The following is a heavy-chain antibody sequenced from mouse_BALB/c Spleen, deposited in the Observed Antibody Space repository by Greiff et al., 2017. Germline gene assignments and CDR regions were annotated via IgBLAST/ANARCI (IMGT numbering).Heavy chain of an antibody. V-gene: IGHV2-2*02. CDR1: GFSLTSYG. D-gene: IGHD2-4*01. Sequence: VQLQESGPGLVQPSQSLSITCTVSGFSLTSYGVHWVRQSPGKGLEWLGVIWSGGSTDYNAAFISRLSISKDNSKSQVFFKMNSLQANDTAIYYCARPLSTMRDYAMDYWGQGTSVTVSS. CDR2: IWSGGST. CDR3: ARPLSTMRDYAMDY. J-gene: IGHJ4*01.